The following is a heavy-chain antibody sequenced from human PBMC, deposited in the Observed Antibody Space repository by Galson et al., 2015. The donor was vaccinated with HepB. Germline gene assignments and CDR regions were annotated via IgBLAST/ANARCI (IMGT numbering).Heavy chain of an antibody. CDR3: AKPDYGDFPYYFDY. CDR2: ISYDGSNK. J-gene: IGHJ4*02. Sequence: SLRLSCAASGFTFSSYGMHWVRQAPGKGLEWVAVISYDGSNKYYADSVKGRFTISRDNSKNTLYLQMNSLRAEDTAVYYCAKPDYGDFPYYFDYWGQGTLVTVSS. V-gene: IGHV3-30*18. D-gene: IGHD4-17*01. CDR1: GFTFSSYG.